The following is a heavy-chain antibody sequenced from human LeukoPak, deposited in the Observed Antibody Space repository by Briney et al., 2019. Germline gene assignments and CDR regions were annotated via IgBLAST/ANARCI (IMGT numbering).Heavy chain of an antibody. D-gene: IGHD2-15*01. CDR2: ISSSSNAI. V-gene: IGHV3-48*04. Sequence: GGSLRLSCAASGFTFSSYTMNWVRQAPGKGLEWVSCISSSSNAIYNADSVKGRFTISRDNAKNSLYLQMNSLRAEDTAVYYCATVRSFDSRDFDYWGQGILVTVSS. CDR1: GFTFSSYT. J-gene: IGHJ4*02. CDR3: ATVRSFDSRDFDY.